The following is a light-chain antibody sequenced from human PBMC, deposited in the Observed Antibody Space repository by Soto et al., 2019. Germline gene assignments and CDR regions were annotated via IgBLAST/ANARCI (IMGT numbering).Light chain of an antibody. CDR1: QSISGSY. J-gene: IGKJ3*01. Sequence: EIVLTQSPGTLSLSPGEIVTLSCRASQSISGSYLAWYQQKRGQAPRLLVYGATTRATGIPDRFSGSGSGSDFTLIISRLEPEDFAVYFCQQYGVSPQSFGPGTKVDIK. V-gene: IGKV3-20*01. CDR3: QQYGVSPQS. CDR2: GAT.